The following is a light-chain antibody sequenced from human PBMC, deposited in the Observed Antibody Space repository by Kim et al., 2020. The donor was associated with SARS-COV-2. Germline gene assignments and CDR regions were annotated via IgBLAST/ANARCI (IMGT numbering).Light chain of an antibody. CDR2: QDS. J-gene: IGLJ3*02. CDR3: QAWDSSTWV. Sequence: VPQEQKARITGAGDRVGEKYASGYKQKPGQSPRLGIKQDSMRTSGTPERFSGANSGNTATLTISGTRAMDEADYYCQAWDSSTWVLGGGTQRTV. V-gene: IGLV3-1*01. CDR1: RVGEKY.